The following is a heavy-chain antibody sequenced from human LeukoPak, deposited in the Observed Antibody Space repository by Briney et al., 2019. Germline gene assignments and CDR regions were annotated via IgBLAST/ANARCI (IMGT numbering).Heavy chain of an antibody. CDR3: ARDGRITVAGFYYYYGMDV. V-gene: IGHV4-59*01. CDR1: GGSISSYY. Sequence: SETLSLTCTVSGGSISSYYWSWIRQPPGKGLEWIGYIYYSGSINYNPSLKSRVTISVDTSKNQFSLKLSSVTAADTAMYYCARDGRITVAGFYYYYGMDVWGQGTTVTVSS. CDR2: IYYSGSI. J-gene: IGHJ6*02. D-gene: IGHD6-19*01.